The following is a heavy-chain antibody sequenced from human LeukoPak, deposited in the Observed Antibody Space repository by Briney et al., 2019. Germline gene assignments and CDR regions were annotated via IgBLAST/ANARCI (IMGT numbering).Heavy chain of an antibody. CDR1: GYTFTSYY. CDR3: ARGGLVVPAAADAFDI. D-gene: IGHD2-2*01. Sequence: GASVKVSYKASGYTFTSYYMHWVRQAPGQGLEWMGIINPSGGSTSYAQKFQGRVTMTRDTSTSTVYMELSSLRSEDTAVYYCARGGLVVPAAADAFDIWGQGTMVTVSS. J-gene: IGHJ3*02. CDR2: INPSGGST. V-gene: IGHV1-46*01.